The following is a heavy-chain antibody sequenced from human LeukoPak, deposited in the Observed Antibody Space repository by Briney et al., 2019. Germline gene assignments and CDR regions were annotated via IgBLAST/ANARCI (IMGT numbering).Heavy chain of an antibody. D-gene: IGHD3-3*01. V-gene: IGHV1-3*01. CDR1: GYTFTSYA. Sequence: ASVKVSCKASGYTFTSYAMHWVRQAPGQRLEWMGWINAGNGNTKYSQKFQGRVTITRDTSASTAYMELSGLRSEDTAVYYCARDRRIRFLEWFHKLDYYGMDVWGQGTTVTVSS. CDR3: ARDRRIRFLEWFHKLDYYGMDV. CDR2: INAGNGNT. J-gene: IGHJ6*02.